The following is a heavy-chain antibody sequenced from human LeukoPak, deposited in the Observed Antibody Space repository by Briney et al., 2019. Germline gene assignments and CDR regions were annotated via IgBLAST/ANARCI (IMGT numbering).Heavy chain of an antibody. V-gene: IGHV3-21*01. CDR1: GFTFSTYS. Sequence: PGGSLRLSCAASGFTFSTYSMNWVRQAPGKGLEWVSSITPSGSYIYYATSVKGRFTISRDNAKNLLYLQMNSLRAEDTAVYYCARDEGYFQHWGQGTLVTVSS. CDR3: ARDEGYFQH. J-gene: IGHJ1*01. CDR2: ITPSGSYI.